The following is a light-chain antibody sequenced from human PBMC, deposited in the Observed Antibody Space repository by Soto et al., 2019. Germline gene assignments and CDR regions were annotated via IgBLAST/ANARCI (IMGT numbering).Light chain of an antibody. Sequence: QSALTQPASVSGSPGQSITISCTGTSSDVGGYNYVSWYQQHPGKAPKLMIYEVSNRPSGVSNRFSGSKSGNTASLPISGLQAEYEADYCCSSYTSSSTRVFGGGTQLTVL. J-gene: IGLJ3*02. V-gene: IGLV2-14*01. CDR3: SSYTSSSTRV. CDR2: EVS. CDR1: SSDVGGYNY.